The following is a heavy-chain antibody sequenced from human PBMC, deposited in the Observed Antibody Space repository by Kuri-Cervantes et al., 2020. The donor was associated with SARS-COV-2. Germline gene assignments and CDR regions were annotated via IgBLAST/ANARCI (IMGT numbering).Heavy chain of an antibody. J-gene: IGHJ3*02. D-gene: IGHD1-26*01. CDR3: ARDYGSYSGPLAFDI. V-gene: IGHV3-23*01. Sequence: GGSLRLSCAASGFTFSSYAMSWVRQAPGKGLEWVSAISGSGGSTYYADSVKGRFTISRDNSKNTLCLQMNSLRAEDTAVYYCARDYGSYSGPLAFDIWGQGTMVTVSS. CDR1: GFTFSSYA. CDR2: ISGSGGST.